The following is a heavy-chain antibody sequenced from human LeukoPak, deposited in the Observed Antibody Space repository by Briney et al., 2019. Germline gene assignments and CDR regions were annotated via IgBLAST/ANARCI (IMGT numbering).Heavy chain of an antibody. Sequence: AGGSLRLSCAAAGFTFSSYWMSWVRQARGKGLEWVANIKQDGSEKYYVDSVKVRFTISRDNAKNSLYLQMNSLRAEDTAVYYCAREYYYDSSGYYYFDYWGQGTLVTVSS. CDR3: AREYYYDSSGYYYFDY. CDR1: GFTFSSYW. J-gene: IGHJ4*02. D-gene: IGHD3-22*01. CDR2: IKQDGSEK. V-gene: IGHV3-7*01.